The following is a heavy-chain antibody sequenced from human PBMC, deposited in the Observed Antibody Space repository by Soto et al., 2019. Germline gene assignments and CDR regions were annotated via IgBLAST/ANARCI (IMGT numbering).Heavy chain of an antibody. Sequence: PSETLSLTCTVSGGSISSYYWSWIRQPPGKGLEWIGYIYYSGGTNYNPSLKSRVTISVDTSKNQFSLKLSSVTAADTAVYYCARSGERGVNTRPFEYWGQGTLVTVSS. D-gene: IGHD3-10*01. J-gene: IGHJ4*02. CDR2: IYYSGGT. CDR3: ARSGERGVNTRPFEY. CDR1: GGSISSYY. V-gene: IGHV4-59*01.